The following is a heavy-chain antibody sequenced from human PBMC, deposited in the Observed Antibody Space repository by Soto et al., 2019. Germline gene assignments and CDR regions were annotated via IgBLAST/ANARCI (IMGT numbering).Heavy chain of an antibody. D-gene: IGHD3-10*01. Sequence: MSLRLSCAASGFTFSSYAMHWVRQAPGKGLEWVAVISYDGSNKYYADSVKGRFTISRDNSKNTLYLQMNSLRAEDTAVYYCARAGGGLYTWGQGTLVTVSS. CDR3: ARAGGGLYT. CDR1: GFTFSSYA. CDR2: ISYDGSNK. J-gene: IGHJ4*02. V-gene: IGHV3-30-3*01.